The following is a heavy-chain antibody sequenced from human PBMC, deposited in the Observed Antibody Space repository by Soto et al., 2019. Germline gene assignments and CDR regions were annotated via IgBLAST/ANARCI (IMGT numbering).Heavy chain of an antibody. CDR1: GYTFTSYG. CDR2: ISTYNGDT. J-gene: IGHJ4*02. Sequence: QVYLVQSGAEVKKPGASVKVSCKASGYTFTSYGVSWLRQPPGQGLEWMGWISTYNGDTNYAQKFQGRVTMTTDTSTNTVYMALRSLRCDDTAVYYCARSHNYFDAWGQGTLVTVSS. CDR3: ARSHNYFDA. V-gene: IGHV1-18*04.